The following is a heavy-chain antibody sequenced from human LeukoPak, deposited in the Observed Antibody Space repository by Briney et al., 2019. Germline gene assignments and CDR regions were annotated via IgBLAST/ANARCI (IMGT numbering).Heavy chain of an antibody. D-gene: IGHD2-15*01. CDR2: IYYSGNT. Sequence: KPSETLSLTCTVSGGSISSYYWSWIRQPPGEGLEWIGFIYYSGNTNYNPSLKSRVTISVDTSKNQFSLHLTSVTAADTAVYYCAKHSNGGDWSGGGCYIFDYWGQGALVTVSS. V-gene: IGHV4-59*08. CDR1: GGSISSYY. J-gene: IGHJ4*02. CDR3: AKHSNGGDWSGGGCYIFDY.